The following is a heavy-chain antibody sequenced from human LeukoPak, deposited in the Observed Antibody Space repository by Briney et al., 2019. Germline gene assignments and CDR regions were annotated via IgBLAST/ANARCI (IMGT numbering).Heavy chain of an antibody. CDR1: GGSISSDY. J-gene: IGHJ6*02. CDR3: AREPRGASYYYYGMDV. Sequence: SETLSLTCIVSGGSISSDYWTWIRQPPGKGLEWIGYIYYSGSTNYNPSLKSRVTISVDTSKNQFSLKLSSVTAADTAVYYCAREPRGASYYYYGMDVWGQGTTVTVS. CDR2: IYYSGST. V-gene: IGHV4-59*01. D-gene: IGHD1-26*01.